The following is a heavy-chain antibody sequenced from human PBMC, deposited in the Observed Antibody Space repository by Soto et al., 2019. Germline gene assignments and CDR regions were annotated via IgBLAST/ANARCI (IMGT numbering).Heavy chain of an antibody. CDR3: ATWHEREHAFDV. D-gene: IGHD1-1*01. CDR1: GLTISGKKY. J-gene: IGHJ3*01. V-gene: IGHV3-53*01. CDR2: LYDVDGS. Sequence: DVQLVESGGGLIQPGESLRLSCAAFGLTISGKKYVAWVRQAPGKGLEWVSTLYDVDGSFYADSVTGRFTTSSDSSKTTVYLQMNDLRPDDTAVYYCATWHEREHAFDVWGQGTTVTISS.